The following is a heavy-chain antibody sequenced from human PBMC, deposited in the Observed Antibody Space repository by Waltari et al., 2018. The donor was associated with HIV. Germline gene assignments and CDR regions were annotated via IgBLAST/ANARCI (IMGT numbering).Heavy chain of an antibody. V-gene: IGHV3-15*01. Sequence: EVQLVESGGGLVKHGGSLRVSCSAPGFTFGNAWMRCVRQAPGKGLEWVGHIKTKADGGAADYAAPVKGRFTISRDDSKNTLYLQMDSLKTEDTAVYYCTTSMIRKVSYYYGMDVWGQGTTVTVSS. J-gene: IGHJ6*02. CDR1: GFTFGNAW. CDR3: TTSMIRKVSYYYGMDV. D-gene: IGHD3-10*01. CDR2: IKTKADGGAA.